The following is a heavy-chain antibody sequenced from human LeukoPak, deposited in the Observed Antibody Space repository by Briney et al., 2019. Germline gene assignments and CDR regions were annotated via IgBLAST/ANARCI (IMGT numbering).Heavy chain of an antibody. CDR2: IIPILGIA. CDR3: ARRRVYYDSSGYYYEY. Sequence: GASVKVSCKASGGTFSSYAISWVRQAPGQGLEWMGRIIPILGIANYAQKFQGRVTITADKSTSTAYMELSSLRSEDTAVYYCARRRVYYDSSGYYYEYWGQGTLVTVSS. D-gene: IGHD3-22*01. J-gene: IGHJ4*02. V-gene: IGHV1-69*04. CDR1: GGTFSSYA.